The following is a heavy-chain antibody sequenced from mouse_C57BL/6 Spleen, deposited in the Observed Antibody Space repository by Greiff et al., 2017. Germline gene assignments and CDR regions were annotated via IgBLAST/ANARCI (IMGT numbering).Heavy chain of an antibody. V-gene: IGHV1-80*01. D-gene: IGHD2-4*01. Sequence: VQLQQSGAELVKPGASVKISCKASGYAFSSYWMNWVKQRPGKGLEWIGQIYPGDGDTNYNGKFKGKATLTADKSSSTAYMQLSSLTSEDSAVYICARSYDYDTWFAYWGQGTLVTVSA. J-gene: IGHJ3*01. CDR1: GYAFSSYW. CDR3: ARSYDYDTWFAY. CDR2: IYPGDGDT.